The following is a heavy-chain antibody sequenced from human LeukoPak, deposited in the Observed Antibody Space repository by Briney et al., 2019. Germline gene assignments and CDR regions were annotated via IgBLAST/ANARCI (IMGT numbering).Heavy chain of an antibody. D-gene: IGHD5-18*01. CDR2: ISSSSTYR. CDR3: ARDFAGDGGNGYAYRSFDY. J-gene: IGHJ4*02. V-gene: IGHV3-21*01. Sequence: GGSLRLSCAVSGFTFSDYSMNWVRQAPGTGLEWVSSISSSSTYRYYADSVKGRFTVSRDNATNSLNLQMNSLRAEDMAVYFCARDFAGDGGNGYAYRSFDYWGQGTLVTVSS. CDR1: GFTFSDYS.